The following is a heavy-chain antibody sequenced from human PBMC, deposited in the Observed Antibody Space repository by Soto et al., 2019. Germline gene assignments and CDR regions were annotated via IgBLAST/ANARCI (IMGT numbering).Heavy chain of an antibody. Sequence: GGSLRLSCEGFGLTFSPYWMTWVRQAPGKGLEWVASIKEDGAVKNYADSVKGRFTISRDNSKTILYLQMNSLRLEDTAVYYCAKGSVLRVVEAPLAILGGVDVWGQGAMVTVSS. CDR3: AKGSVLRVVEAPLAILGGVDV. CDR1: GLTFSPYW. J-gene: IGHJ6*02. CDR2: IKEDGAVK. V-gene: IGHV3-7*01. D-gene: IGHD2-8*01.